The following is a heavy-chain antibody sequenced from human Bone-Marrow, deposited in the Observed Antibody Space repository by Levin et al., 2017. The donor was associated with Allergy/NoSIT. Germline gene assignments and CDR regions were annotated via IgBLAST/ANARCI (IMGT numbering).Heavy chain of an antibody. CDR2: ISGDIRTI. CDR3: VSYRDGPYIPIAY. J-gene: IGHJ4*02. V-gene: IGHV3-23*01. D-gene: IGHD2-21*01. CDR1: GFTFSSYA. Sequence: GGSLRLSCEVSGFTFSSYAMSWIRQTPDKGLEWISIISGDIRTIYYAGSVRGRFTVSRDNSKNTLFLQMNSLRAEDTALYYCVSYRDGPYIPIAYWGQGTLVTVSS.